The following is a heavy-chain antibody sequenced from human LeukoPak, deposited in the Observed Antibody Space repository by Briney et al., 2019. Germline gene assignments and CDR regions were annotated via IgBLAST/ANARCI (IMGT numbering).Heavy chain of an antibody. D-gene: IGHD3-22*01. CDR2: INSDGSSM. V-gene: IGHV3-74*01. Sequence: GGSLRLSCAASGFTFRTYWMHWVCQAPEKELVWVARINSDGSSMSYADSVKGRFTVSRDNAKNTLYLQMNSLRAEDTAMYYCARVLSGSWDWFDPWGQGTLVTVSS. CDR1: GFTFRTYW. J-gene: IGHJ5*02. CDR3: ARVLSGSWDWFDP.